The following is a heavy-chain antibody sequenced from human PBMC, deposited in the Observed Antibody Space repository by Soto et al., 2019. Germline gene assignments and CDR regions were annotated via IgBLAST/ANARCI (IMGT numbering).Heavy chain of an antibody. CDR1: GFTFSSYA. D-gene: IGHD1-26*01. Sequence: QVQLVESGGGVVQPGRSLRLSCAASGFTFSSYAMHWVRQAPGKGLEWVAVISYDGSNKYYADSVKGRFTISRDNSKNTLYRQMNGLRAEDTAVYYCAREGGVWVWELYQYYFDYWGQGTLVTVSS. V-gene: IGHV3-30-3*01. CDR2: ISYDGSNK. CDR3: AREGGVWVWELYQYYFDY. J-gene: IGHJ4*02.